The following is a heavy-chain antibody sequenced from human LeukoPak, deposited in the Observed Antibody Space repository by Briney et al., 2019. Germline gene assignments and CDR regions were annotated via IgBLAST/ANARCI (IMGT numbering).Heavy chain of an antibody. Sequence: ASVKVSCKASGGTFSSYAISWVRQAPGQGLEWMGGIIPIFGTANYAQKFQGRVTITADESTSTAYMELSSLRSEDTAVYYCARSDSSGYYIFGIPNFDYWGQGTLVTVSS. J-gene: IGHJ4*02. V-gene: IGHV1-69*13. CDR2: IIPIFGTA. D-gene: IGHD3-22*01. CDR3: ARSDSSGYYIFGIPNFDY. CDR1: GGTFSSYA.